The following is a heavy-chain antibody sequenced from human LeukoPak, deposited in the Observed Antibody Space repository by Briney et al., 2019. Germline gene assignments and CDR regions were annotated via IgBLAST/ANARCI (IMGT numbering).Heavy chain of an antibody. D-gene: IGHD6-19*01. J-gene: IGHJ4*02. CDR1: GFTFTTYS. CDR2: ISSGGGTT. CDR3: ARDPAGAGIYYDY. V-gene: IGHV3-48*01. Sequence: GGSLRLSCVASGFTFTTYSMNWVRRAPGKGLEWISYISSGGGTTHYADSVKGRFTISRDNAQNSLFLQMNSLRAEDTAMYYCARDPAGAGIYYDYWGQGTLVTVSS.